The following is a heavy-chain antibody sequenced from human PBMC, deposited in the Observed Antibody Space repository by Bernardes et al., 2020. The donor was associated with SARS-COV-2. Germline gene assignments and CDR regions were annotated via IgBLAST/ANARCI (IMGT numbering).Heavy chain of an antibody. Sequence: GGSLRLSCAASGFTFSSSIMNWVRHPPGEGLEWVSYISSSSKTTYYAGSVKGRFTISRDNAKNSLYLQMNSLRAEDTAVYYCARGYGGNYYYGMDVWGQGTTVTVSS. J-gene: IGHJ6*02. CDR1: GFTFSSSI. CDR2: ISSSSKTT. CDR3: ARGYGGNYYYGMDV. V-gene: IGHV3-48*01. D-gene: IGHD4-17*01.